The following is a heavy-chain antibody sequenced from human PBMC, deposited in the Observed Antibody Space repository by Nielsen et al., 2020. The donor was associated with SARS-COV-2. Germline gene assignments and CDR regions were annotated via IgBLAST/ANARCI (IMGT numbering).Heavy chain of an antibody. CDR3: ARDLGYCSGNTCYTVYAY. V-gene: IGHV1-69*13. Sequence: SVKVSCKASGGTFSTLVINWVRQAPGQGLEWMGGITPVFGTTNYAQKFQGRLMISADAATSTVYMELTSLRAEDTAIYYCARDLGYCSGNTCYTVYAYWGQGTLVTVSS. J-gene: IGHJ4*02. CDR1: GGTFSTLV. CDR2: ITPVFGTT. D-gene: IGHD2-15*01.